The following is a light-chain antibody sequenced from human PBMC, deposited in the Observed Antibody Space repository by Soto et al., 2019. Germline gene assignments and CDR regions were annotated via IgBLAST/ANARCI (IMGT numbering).Light chain of an antibody. CDR3: QQFGRSTPSWT. V-gene: IGKV3-20*01. CDR2: GAS. J-gene: IGKJ1*01. Sequence: ESVLTQSPGTLSLSPGERATLSCRASQSVSSNYLAWYQQKPGQAPRLLIYGASSRATGTPDRFSGSGSGTDFTLTISRLEPEDFAVYYCQQFGRSTPSWTLGQGTKVEIK. CDR1: QSVSSNY.